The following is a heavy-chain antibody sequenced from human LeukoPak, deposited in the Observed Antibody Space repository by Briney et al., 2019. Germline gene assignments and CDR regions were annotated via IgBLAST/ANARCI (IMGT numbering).Heavy chain of an antibody. CDR3: ARAGEYSSSWYDY. J-gene: IGHJ4*02. CDR1: GLTFTNAW. Sequence: GSLRLSCAASGLTFTNAWMSWVRQAPGKGLEWVGYIYYSGGTNYNPSLKSRVTISVDTSKNQFSLKLSSVTAADTAVYYCARAGEYSSSWYDYWGQGTLVTVSS. CDR2: IYYSGGT. D-gene: IGHD6-13*01. V-gene: IGHV4-59*01.